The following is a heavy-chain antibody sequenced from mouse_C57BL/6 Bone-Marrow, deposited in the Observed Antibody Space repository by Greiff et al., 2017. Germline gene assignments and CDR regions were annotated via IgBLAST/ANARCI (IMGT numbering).Heavy chain of an antibody. V-gene: IGHV1-39*01. CDR2: INPNYGTT. CDR3: AKSGYYSNYDWYFDV. CDR1: GYSFTDYN. D-gene: IGHD2-5*01. Sequence: VQLQQSGPELVKPGASVKISCKASGYSFTDYNMNWVKQSNGKSLEWIGVINPNYGTTSYNQKFKGKATLTVDQSSSTAYMQLNSLTSEDSAVXYCAKSGYYSNYDWYFDVWGTGTTVTVSS. J-gene: IGHJ1*03.